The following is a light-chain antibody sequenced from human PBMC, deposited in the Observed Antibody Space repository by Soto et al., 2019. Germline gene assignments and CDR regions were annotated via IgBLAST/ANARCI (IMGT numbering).Light chain of an antibody. Sequence: EIVLTQSPGTLSLSPGERATISCRASQSVSSNYLAWYQQKPGQAPRLLIYDASSRATGIPDRFSGSGSGTDFTLTISRLEPEDFAVYYCQQYGTSALTFGGGTKVEIK. CDR3: QQYGTSALT. V-gene: IGKV3-20*01. J-gene: IGKJ4*01. CDR1: QSVSSNY. CDR2: DAS.